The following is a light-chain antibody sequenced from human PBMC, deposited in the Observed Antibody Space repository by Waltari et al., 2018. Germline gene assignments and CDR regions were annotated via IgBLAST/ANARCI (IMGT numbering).Light chain of an antibody. CDR2: AAS. CDR3: QQDNSFPIT. Sequence: DIQMTQSPSSVSASVGDRVSITCRARQGVSNWLAWYQQKPGKAPKLLIYAASSLQTGVPSRFSGSGSGTDFTLTISSLQPEDFATYYCQQDNSFPITFGQGTRLEIK. V-gene: IGKV1-12*01. CDR1: QGVSNW. J-gene: IGKJ5*01.